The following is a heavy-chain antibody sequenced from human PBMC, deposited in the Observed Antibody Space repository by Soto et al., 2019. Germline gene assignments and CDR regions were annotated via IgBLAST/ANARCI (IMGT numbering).Heavy chain of an antibody. Sequence: GGSLRLSCASSGFTFSSYSMHWLRQAPGKGLEWVAVTSSDGNTKFYADSVKGRFTISRDNAKNSVYLQMNSLRVEDTALYYCGRDEVRNGVGVWGPGTTVTVSS. CDR3: GRDEVRNGVGV. J-gene: IGHJ6*02. CDR2: TSSDGNTK. CDR1: GFTFSSYS. V-gene: IGHV3-30-3*01.